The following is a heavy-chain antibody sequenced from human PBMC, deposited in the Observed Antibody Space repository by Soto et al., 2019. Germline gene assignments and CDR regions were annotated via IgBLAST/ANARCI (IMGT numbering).Heavy chain of an antibody. CDR3: ARDGYYYDSSGQNFPPDY. V-gene: IGHV1-46*03. D-gene: IGHD3-22*01. CDR1: GYTFTSYY. J-gene: IGHJ4*02. Sequence: GASVKVSCKASGYTFTSYYMHWVRQAPGQGLEWMGIINPSGGSTSYAQKFQGRVTMTRDTSTSTVYMELSSLRSEDTAVYYCARDGYYYDSSGQNFPPDYWGQGTLVTVSS. CDR2: INPSGGST.